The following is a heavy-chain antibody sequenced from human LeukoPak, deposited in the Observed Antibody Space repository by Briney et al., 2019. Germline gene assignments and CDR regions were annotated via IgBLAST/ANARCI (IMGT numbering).Heavy chain of an antibody. CDR3: ARDLSAATEYPNYFDY. V-gene: IGHV1-46*01. CDR2: INPSGGST. J-gene: IGHJ4*02. CDR1: GYTFTSYY. D-gene: IGHD2-2*02. Sequence: ASVKVSCKASGYTFTSYYMHWVRQAPGQGLEWMGIINPSGGSTSYAQKFQGRVTMTRDMSTSTVYMELSSLRSEDTAVYYCARDLSAATEYPNYFDYWGQGTLVTVSS.